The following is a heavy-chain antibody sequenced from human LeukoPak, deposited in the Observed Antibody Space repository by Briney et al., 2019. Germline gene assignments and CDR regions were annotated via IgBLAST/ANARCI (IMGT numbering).Heavy chain of an antibody. V-gene: IGHV1-18*01. CDR1: GYTFTSYG. CDR3: ARAPYYYDSSGYRGSYYFDY. D-gene: IGHD3-22*01. J-gene: IGHJ4*02. CDR2: ISAYNGNT. Sequence: ASVKVSCTASGYTFTSYGISWVRQAPGQGLEWMGWISAYNGNTNYAQKLQGRVTMTTDTSTSTAYMELRSLRSDDTAVYYCARAPYYYDSSGYRGSYYFDYWGQGTLVTVSS.